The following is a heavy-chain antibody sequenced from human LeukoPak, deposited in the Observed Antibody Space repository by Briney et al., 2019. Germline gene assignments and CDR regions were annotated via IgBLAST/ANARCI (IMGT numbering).Heavy chain of an antibody. V-gene: IGHV1-8*01. CDR2: MNPNSGNT. Sequence: GASVKVSCKASGYTFTSYDINWVRQATGQGLEWMGWMNPNSGNTGYAQKFQGRVTMTRNTSISTAYMELSSLTSEDTAVYYCARVGYQLKEDGFDVWGQGTLLTVSS. CDR3: ARVGYQLKEDGFDV. J-gene: IGHJ3*01. CDR1: GYTFTSYD. D-gene: IGHD2-2*01.